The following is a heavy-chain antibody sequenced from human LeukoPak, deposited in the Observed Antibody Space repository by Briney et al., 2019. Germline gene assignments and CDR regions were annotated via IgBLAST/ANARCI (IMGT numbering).Heavy chain of an antibody. V-gene: IGHV3-48*01. CDR1: GFTFSSYS. D-gene: IGHD1-20*01. Sequence: GGSLRLSCAASGFTFSSYSMNWVRQAPGKGLEWVSYISSGSGTIYYADSVKGRFTVSRDNAKNSLYLQMNSLRAEDTAVYHCARESITGHRDFDYWGQGTLVTVSS. CDR2: ISSGSGTI. J-gene: IGHJ4*02. CDR3: ARESITGHRDFDY.